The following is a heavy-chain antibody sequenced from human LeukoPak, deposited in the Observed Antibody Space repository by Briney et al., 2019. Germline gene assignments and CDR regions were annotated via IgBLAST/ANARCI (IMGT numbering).Heavy chain of an antibody. J-gene: IGHJ4*02. Sequence: PGGSLRLSCAASGFTLSDYWMHWVRQAPGKGLVWVSQINRDGSNTNYADSVRGRFTISRDNAKNTLYLQMSSLRAEDTAVYYCARRASYGDLDYWGQGTLVTVPS. CDR3: ARRASYGDLDY. D-gene: IGHD4-17*01. CDR1: GFTLSDYW. V-gene: IGHV3-74*01. CDR2: INRDGSNT.